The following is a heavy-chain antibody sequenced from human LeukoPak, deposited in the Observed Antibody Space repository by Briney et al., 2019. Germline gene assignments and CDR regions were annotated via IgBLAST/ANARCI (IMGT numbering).Heavy chain of an antibody. CDR1: GFTFSSYA. CDR2: INHSGST. D-gene: IGHD6-19*01. Sequence: GSLRLSCAASGFTFSSYAMSWVRQPPGKGLEWIGEINHSGSTNYNPSLKSRVTISVDTSKNQFSLKLSSVTAADTAVYYCARGGSARGRYSSGWYSYYYGMDVWGQGTTVTVSS. CDR3: ARGGSARGRYSSGWYSYYYGMDV. V-gene: IGHV4-34*01. J-gene: IGHJ6*02.